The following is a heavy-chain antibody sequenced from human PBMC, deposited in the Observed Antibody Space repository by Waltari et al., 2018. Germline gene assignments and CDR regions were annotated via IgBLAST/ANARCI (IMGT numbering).Heavy chain of an antibody. Sequence: EVQLVQSGREIKRPGESLTISCKTSGYSFTNHWISWVRQVPGKGLEWMGLIFPGNFDTNNSRPFKGKVTFPAEKPTKPASRKGGSLKASEGGKYYGALGGGYWGQGVLVTVSS. CDR1: GYSFTNHW. CDR2: IFPGNFDT. CDR3: ALGGGY. D-gene: IGHD3-16*01. V-gene: IGHV5-51*01. J-gene: IGHJ4*02.